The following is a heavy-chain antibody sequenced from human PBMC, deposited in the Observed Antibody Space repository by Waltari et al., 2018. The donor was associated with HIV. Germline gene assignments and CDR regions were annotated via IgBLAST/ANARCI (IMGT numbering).Heavy chain of an antibody. Sequence: QVHLQQWGAGLLKPSETLLLTCAVYGESFSPFYWTWIRQVPGQGLEWIGEVSHSGRTAYNPPLKSRVTMSVDTSKNQFPRRLRSVNAADSAIYYCARVNQDDGNSEPLDYWGQGTLVTVSS. CDR2: VSHSGRT. J-gene: IGHJ4*02. V-gene: IGHV4-34*02. CDR3: ARVNQDDGNSEPLDY. D-gene: IGHD1-1*01. CDR1: GESFSPFY.